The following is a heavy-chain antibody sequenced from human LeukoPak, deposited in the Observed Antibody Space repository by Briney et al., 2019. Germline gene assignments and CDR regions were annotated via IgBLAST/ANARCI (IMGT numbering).Heavy chain of an antibody. D-gene: IGHD4-17*01. Sequence: GGSLRLSCAASGFTFSSYGMHWVRQAPGKGLEWVAFIRYDGSNKYYADSVKGRFTISRDNSKNTLYLQMNSLRAEDTAVYYCAKVRGLDYGDYDDAFDIWGQGTMVTVSS. CDR2: IRYDGSNK. J-gene: IGHJ3*02. V-gene: IGHV3-30*02. CDR1: GFTFSSYG. CDR3: AKVRGLDYGDYDDAFDI.